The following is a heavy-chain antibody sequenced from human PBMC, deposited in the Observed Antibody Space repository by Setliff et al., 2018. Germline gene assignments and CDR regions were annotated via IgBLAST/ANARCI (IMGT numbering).Heavy chain of an antibody. CDR3: ARGPRDGYNSGLDY. CDR1: GFTFTNYA. J-gene: IGHJ4*02. D-gene: IGHD5-12*01. Sequence: GGSLRLSCAASGFTFTNYAMTWVRQAPGKGLQWVSAISGSGGSTYYADSVKGRFTISRDNSKSTLYLQMNSLRAEDTAVYFCARGPRDGYNSGLDYWGQGALVTVSS. CDR2: ISGSGGST. V-gene: IGHV3-23*01.